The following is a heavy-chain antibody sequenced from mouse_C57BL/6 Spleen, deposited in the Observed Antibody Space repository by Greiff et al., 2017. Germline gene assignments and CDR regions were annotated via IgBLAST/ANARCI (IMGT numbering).Heavy chain of an antibody. V-gene: IGHV5-6*02. J-gene: IGHJ4*01. Sequence: DVKLVESGGDLVKPGGSLKLSCAASGFTFSSYGMSWVRQTPDKRLEWVATISSGGSYTYYPDSVKGRFTISRDNAKNTLYLQMSSLKSEDTAMYYCARQMETYYSNRDAMDYWGQGTSVTVSS. D-gene: IGHD2-5*01. CDR2: ISSGGSYT. CDR3: ARQMETYYSNRDAMDY. CDR1: GFTFSSYG.